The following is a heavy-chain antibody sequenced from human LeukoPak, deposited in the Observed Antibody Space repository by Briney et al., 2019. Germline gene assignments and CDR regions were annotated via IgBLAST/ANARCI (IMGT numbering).Heavy chain of an antibody. CDR2: INPSGGST. CDR3: AKDWHILTGRNCFDP. D-gene: IGHD3-9*01. V-gene: IGHV1-46*01. Sequence: ASVKVSCKASGYTFTSYYRHWVRQAPGQGLEWMGIINPSGGSTSYAQKFQGRVTMSTDTSTSTAYMELRSLRFDDTAIYYCAKDWHILTGRNCFDPWGQGTLVTVSS. J-gene: IGHJ5*02. CDR1: GYTFTSYY.